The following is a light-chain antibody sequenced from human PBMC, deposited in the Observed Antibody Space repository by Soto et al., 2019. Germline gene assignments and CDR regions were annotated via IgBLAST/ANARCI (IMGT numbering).Light chain of an antibody. J-gene: IGKJ1*01. CDR2: GAS. CDR3: QQYGSSPRT. CDR1: QSIGNNY. Sequence: DIVLTQSPGTLSLSPGERATLSCRASQSIGNNYLAWYQQKPGQAPRLLIYGASIRAIDIPDRFSGSGSGTDFILTISRLEPEDFAVYYCQQYGSSPRTFGHGTRVEIK. V-gene: IGKV3-20*01.